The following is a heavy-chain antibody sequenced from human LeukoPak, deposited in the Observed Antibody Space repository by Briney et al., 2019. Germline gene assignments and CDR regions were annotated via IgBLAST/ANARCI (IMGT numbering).Heavy chain of an antibody. D-gene: IGHD2-15*01. CDR3: ARVGGYCSGGSCLPLD. J-gene: IGHJ4*02. CDR1: GFTFDDYG. CDR2: INWNGGST. Sequence: GGSLRLSCAASGFTFDDYGMSWVRQAPGKGLEWVSGINWNGGSTGYADSVKGRFTISRDNDKNSLYLQMNSLRAEDTALYYCARVGGYCSGGSCLPLDLGQGTLVTVSS. V-gene: IGHV3-20*04.